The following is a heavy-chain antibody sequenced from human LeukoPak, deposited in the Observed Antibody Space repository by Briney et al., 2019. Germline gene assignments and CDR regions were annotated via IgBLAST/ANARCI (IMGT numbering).Heavy chain of an antibody. J-gene: IGHJ4*02. CDR1: GFTFPTYW. CDR2: VNSDGSRT. Sequence: PGGSLRLSCATSGFTFPTYWMHWVRQAPGKGLVWVSRVNSDGSRTDYADSVKGRFTVSRDNAKNTLYLQMNSLRAEDTAVYYCARREGYCRGGTCYFDNWGQGTLVTVSS. V-gene: IGHV3-74*01. CDR3: ARREGYCRGGTCYFDN. D-gene: IGHD2-15*01.